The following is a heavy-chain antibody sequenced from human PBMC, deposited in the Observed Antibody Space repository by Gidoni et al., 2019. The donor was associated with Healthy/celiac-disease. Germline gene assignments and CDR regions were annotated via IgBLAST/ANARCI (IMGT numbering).Heavy chain of an antibody. CDR1: GVSLSTSGVG. CDR3: AHRRLLRGYCSVGCCYKMTRSWFDP. V-gene: IGHV2-5*02. J-gene: IGHJ5*02. CDR2: MYWDEDK. D-gene: IGHD2-15*01. Sequence: QITLQESGPTLVKPTQPLTLTCTFAGVSLSTSGVGVGWIRQPPGKAREWLALMYWDEDKRYHPSLKSRLSIPKDPSKVPVVRTMTNRAAVDTATYYCAHRRLLRGYCSVGCCYKMTRSWFDPWGQGTLVTVSS.